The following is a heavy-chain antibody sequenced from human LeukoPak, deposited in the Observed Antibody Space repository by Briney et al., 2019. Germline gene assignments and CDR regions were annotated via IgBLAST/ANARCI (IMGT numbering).Heavy chain of an antibody. CDR1: GGSISSYY. D-gene: IGHD3-16*02. CDR2: IYYSGST. V-gene: IGHV4-59*01. CDR3: ARGPYDYVWGSYPKPLDY. J-gene: IGHJ4*02. Sequence: SETLSLTCTVSGGSISSYYWSWIRQPPGKGLEWIGYIYYSGSTNYNPSLKSRVTISVDTSKNQFSLKLSSVTAADTAVYYCARGPYDYVWGSYPKPLDYWGQGTLVTVSS.